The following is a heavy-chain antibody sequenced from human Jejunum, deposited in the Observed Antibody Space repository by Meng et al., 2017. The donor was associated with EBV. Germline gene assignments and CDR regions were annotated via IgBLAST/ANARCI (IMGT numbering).Heavy chain of an antibody. D-gene: IGHD5-18*01. CDR2: INTNTGNP. Sequence: VHRLKSEFEITKPGTYGTVSCKSYGYIFTNSAMNWVRQAPGQGVEWMGWINTNTGNPTYAQGFTGRFVFSLDTSVSTAYLQISSLKAEDTAVYYCARVRGYSYGRPFDYWGQGTLVTVSS. J-gene: IGHJ4*02. V-gene: IGHV7-4-1*02. CDR1: GYIFTNSA. CDR3: ARVRGYSYGRPFDY.